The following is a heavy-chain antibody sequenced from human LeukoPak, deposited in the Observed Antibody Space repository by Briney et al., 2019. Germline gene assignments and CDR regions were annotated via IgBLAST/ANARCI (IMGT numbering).Heavy chain of an antibody. V-gene: IGHV1-69*04. CDR3: ARSITIFGVVYYYYGMDV. J-gene: IGHJ6*02. D-gene: IGHD3-3*01. CDR2: IIPILGIA. Sequence: SVKVSCKASGGTFSSYAISWVRQAPGQELEWMGRIIPILGIANYAQKFQGRVTITADKSTSTAYMELSSLRSEDTAVYYCARSITIFGVVYYYYGMDVWGQGTTVTVSS. CDR1: GGTFSSYA.